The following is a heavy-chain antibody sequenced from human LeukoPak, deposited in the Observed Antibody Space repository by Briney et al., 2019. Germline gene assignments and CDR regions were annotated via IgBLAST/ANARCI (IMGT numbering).Heavy chain of an antibody. J-gene: IGHJ4*02. V-gene: IGHV4-59*08. Sequence: PSETLSLTCTVSGGSISSYYWSWIRQPPGKGLEWIGYIYYSGSTNYNPSLKSRVTISVDTSKNQFSLKLTSVTAADTAVYYCARRGSSGWSEAWYFDYWGQGTLVTVSS. CDR3: ARRGSSGWSEAWYFDY. D-gene: IGHD6-19*01. CDR1: GGSISSYY. CDR2: IYYSGST.